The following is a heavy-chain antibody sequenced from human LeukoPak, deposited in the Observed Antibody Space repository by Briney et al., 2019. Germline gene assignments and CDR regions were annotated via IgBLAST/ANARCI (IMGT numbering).Heavy chain of an antibody. CDR1: GFTFSSYA. Sequence: GGSLRLSCAASGFTFSSYAMSWVRQAPGKGLEWVSAISGSGGSTYYADSVKGWFTISRDNSKNTLYLQMNSLRAEDTAVYYCAKAAGYDIAYYYYGMDVWGQGTTVTVSS. CDR3: AKAAGYDIAYYYYGMDV. D-gene: IGHD3-9*01. CDR2: ISGSGGST. V-gene: IGHV3-23*01. J-gene: IGHJ6*02.